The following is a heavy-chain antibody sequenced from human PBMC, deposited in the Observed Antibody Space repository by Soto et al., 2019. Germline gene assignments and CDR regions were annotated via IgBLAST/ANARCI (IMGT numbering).Heavy chain of an antibody. J-gene: IGHJ6*02. D-gene: IGHD3-10*01. CDR3: ARDQVRGSQWAHYYYGMDV. V-gene: IGHV1-69*13. CDR2: IIPIFGTA. Sequence: ASVKVSCKASGGTFSSYAISWVRQAPGQGLEWMGGIIPIFGTANYAQKFQGRVTITADESTSTAYMELSSLRSEDTAVYCCARDQVRGSQWAHYYYGMDVWGQGTTVTVSS. CDR1: GGTFSSYA.